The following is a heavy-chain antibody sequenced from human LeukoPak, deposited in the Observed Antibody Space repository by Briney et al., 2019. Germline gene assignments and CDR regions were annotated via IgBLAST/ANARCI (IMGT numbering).Heavy chain of an antibody. Sequence: GGSVRLSCAASGFAFRSCSMKWVRQARGKGGEGVSYISTSRTTIYYADSVKGRFTISRDNAKNALYLHVNSLSDEDTAVYDCARWGITRTDYWGQGTLVTVSS. CDR3: ARWGITRTDY. J-gene: IGHJ4*02. D-gene: IGHD7-27*01. CDR2: ISTSRTTI. CDR1: GFAFRSCS. V-gene: IGHV3-48*02.